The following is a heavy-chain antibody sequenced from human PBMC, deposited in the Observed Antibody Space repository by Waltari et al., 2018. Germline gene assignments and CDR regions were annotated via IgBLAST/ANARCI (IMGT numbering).Heavy chain of an antibody. CDR2: INPNSGDT. Sequence: QVQLVQSGAEVKKSGASVKVSCKASGYTFTDFFIHWVRQAPGPGLEWMGRINPNSGDTSYAQRFQGRVTMTGDTSITTAYMELTGLRSDDTAIYYCARSGGGTTTFGVAEWGQGSLVTVSS. J-gene: IGHJ4*02. CDR3: ARSGGGTTTFGVAE. V-gene: IGHV1-2*06. CDR1: GYTFTDFF. D-gene: IGHD3-3*01.